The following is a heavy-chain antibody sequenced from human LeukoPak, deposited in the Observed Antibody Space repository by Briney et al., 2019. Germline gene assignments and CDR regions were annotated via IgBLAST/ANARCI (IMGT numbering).Heavy chain of an antibody. Sequence: GESLKISCKVSGYSFPSYSIGWVRQMSGKALEWMGRINPSDSYTDYSPSFQGHVTISADKSISTAYLQWNTLKASDTAMYYCARQTGGYWGQGTLVTVSS. V-gene: IGHV5-10-1*01. D-gene: IGHD1-14*01. J-gene: IGHJ4*02. CDR3: ARQTGGY. CDR2: INPSDSYT. CDR1: GYSFPSYS.